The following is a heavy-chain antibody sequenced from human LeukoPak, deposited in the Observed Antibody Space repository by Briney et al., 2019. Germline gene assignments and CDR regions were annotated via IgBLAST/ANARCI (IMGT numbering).Heavy chain of an antibody. V-gene: IGHV3-30-3*01. J-gene: IGHJ4*02. Sequence: PGGSLRLSCAASGFTFSSYAMHWVRQAPGKGLEWVAVISYDGSNKYYARSVKGRFTISRDNSKNTLYLQMNNLRAEDTAVYYCAREAEAFDYWGQGTLVTVSS. CDR3: AREAEAFDY. CDR2: ISYDGSNK. CDR1: GFTFSSYA.